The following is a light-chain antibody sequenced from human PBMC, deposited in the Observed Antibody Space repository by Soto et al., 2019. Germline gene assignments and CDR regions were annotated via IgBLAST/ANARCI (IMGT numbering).Light chain of an antibody. J-gene: IGLJ3*02. CDR2: SNN. CDR1: SSNIGSNT. CDR3: AAWYDSLNVWV. Sequence: QSVLTQPPSASGTPGQRVTISCSGSSSNIGSNTVNWYQQLPGTAPKLLIYSNNQRPSGVPDRFSGSKSGTSASLAISGLQSEYEADYYCAAWYDSLNVWVFGGGTKLTVL. V-gene: IGLV1-44*01.